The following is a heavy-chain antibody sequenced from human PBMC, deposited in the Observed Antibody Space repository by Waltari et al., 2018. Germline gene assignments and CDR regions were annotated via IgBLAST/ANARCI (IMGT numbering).Heavy chain of an antibody. V-gene: IGHV4-34*01. D-gene: IGHD3-10*01. CDR2: INHSGST. CDR3: ARGRRYGGRGVRPNWFDP. J-gene: IGHJ5*02. Sequence: QVQLQQWGAGLLKPSETLSLTCAVYGGSFSGYYWSWIRQPPAKGLEWIGEINHSGSTNYNPSLKSRVTISVDTSKNQFSLKLSSVTAADTAVYYCARGRRYGGRGVRPNWFDPWGQGTLVTVSS. CDR1: GGSFSGYY.